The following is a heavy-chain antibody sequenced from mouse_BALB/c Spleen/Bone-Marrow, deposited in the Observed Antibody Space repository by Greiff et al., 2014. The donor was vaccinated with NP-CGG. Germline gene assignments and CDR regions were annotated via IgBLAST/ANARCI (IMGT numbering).Heavy chain of an antibody. Sequence: EVKLVESGGGLVQPGGSRKLSCAASGFTFGSFGMHWVRQAPEKGLEWVAYISSGSSTIYYADTVKGRFTISRDNPKNTLFLQMTSLRSEDTAMYYCARYGYYDAMDYWGQGTSVTVSS. CDR2: ISSGSSTI. J-gene: IGHJ4*01. V-gene: IGHV5-17*02. CDR3: ARYGYYDAMDY. CDR1: GFTFGSFG. D-gene: IGHD2-2*01.